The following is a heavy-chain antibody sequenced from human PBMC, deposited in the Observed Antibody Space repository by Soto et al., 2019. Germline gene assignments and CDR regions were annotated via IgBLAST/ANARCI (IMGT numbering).Heavy chain of an antibody. D-gene: IGHD4-17*01. Sequence: SETLSLTCAVYGGSFSGYYWSWIRQPPGKGLEWIGEINHSGSTNYNPSLKSRVTISVDTSKNQFSLNLRSVTAADTAIYYCARRNYGEEGYFFDFWXQRVLVTVSS. J-gene: IGHJ4*02. CDR2: INHSGST. CDR3: ARRNYGEEGYFFDF. CDR1: GGSFSGYY. V-gene: IGHV4-34*01.